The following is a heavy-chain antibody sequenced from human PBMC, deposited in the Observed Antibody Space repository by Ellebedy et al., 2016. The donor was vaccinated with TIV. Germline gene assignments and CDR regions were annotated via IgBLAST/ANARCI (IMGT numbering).Heavy chain of an antibody. Sequence: GESLKISCKISGYSFTRYWIGWVRQMPGKGLEWMGFIYPRDSDTRYSPSSQGQVTISADKSINTVYLQWRSLQASDTAVYYCARMVYGSGWDGYFDPWGQGTLVTVSP. D-gene: IGHD6-19*01. V-gene: IGHV5-51*01. J-gene: IGHJ5*02. CDR2: IYPRDSDT. CDR3: ARMVYGSGWDGYFDP. CDR1: GYSFTRYW.